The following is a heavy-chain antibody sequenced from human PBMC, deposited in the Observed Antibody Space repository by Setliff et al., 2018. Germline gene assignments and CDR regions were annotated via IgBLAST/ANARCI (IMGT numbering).Heavy chain of an antibody. D-gene: IGHD5-18*01. CDR3: ARAPSVELVTIRTNSWFTY. Sequence: ASVKVSYKASGYTFRNYAFAWVRQAAGQGLEWVGWISVYNGDTNYAQKFQGRVTLTTGTSTSTAYMELRSLTSDDSAFYYCARAPSVELVTIRTNSWFTYWGQGTLVTVSS. J-gene: IGHJ4*02. CDR1: GYTFRNYA. CDR2: ISVYNGDT. V-gene: IGHV1-18*01.